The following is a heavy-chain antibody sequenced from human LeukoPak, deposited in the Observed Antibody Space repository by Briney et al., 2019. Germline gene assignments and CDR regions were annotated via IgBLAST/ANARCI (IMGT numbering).Heavy chain of an antibody. CDR2: IVPIFGTA. D-gene: IGHD3-22*01. J-gene: IGHJ4*02. CDR3: ASSKDYYDSSGFARTLDY. V-gene: IGHV1-69*13. Sequence: ASVKVSCKASGGTFSSYSINWVRQAPGQGLEWMGGIVPIFGTANYAQKFQGRVTITADESTSTGYLEMSSLRSEDTAVYYCASSKDYYDSSGFARTLDYWGQGTLVTVSS. CDR1: GGTFSSYS.